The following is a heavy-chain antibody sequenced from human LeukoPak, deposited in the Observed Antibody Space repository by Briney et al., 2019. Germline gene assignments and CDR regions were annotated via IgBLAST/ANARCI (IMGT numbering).Heavy chain of an antibody. J-gene: IGHJ4*02. CDR1: GGSVSSGSYY. CDR2: IYYSGST. D-gene: IGHD1-26*01. Sequence: PSETLSLTCTVSGGSVSSGSYYWSWIRQPPGKGLESIGYIYYSGSTNYNPSLKSRVTISVDTSKNQFSLKLSSVTAADTAVYYCATTPGSDYYFDYWGQGTLVTVSS. CDR3: ATTPGSDYYFDY. V-gene: IGHV4-61*01.